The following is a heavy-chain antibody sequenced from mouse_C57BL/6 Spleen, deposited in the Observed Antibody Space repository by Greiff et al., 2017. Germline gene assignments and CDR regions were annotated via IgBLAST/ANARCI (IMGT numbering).Heavy chain of an antibody. J-gene: IGHJ4*01. CDR2: IYPGDGDT. Sequence: VKLQESGPELVKPGASVKISCKASGYAFSSSWMNWVKQRPGKGLEWIGRIYPGDGDTNYNGKFKGKATLTADKSSSPAYMQLSSLTSEDSAVYFCAALTGTDAMDYWGQGTSVTVSS. CDR1: GYAFSSSW. D-gene: IGHD4-1*01. V-gene: IGHV1-82*01. CDR3: AALTGTDAMDY.